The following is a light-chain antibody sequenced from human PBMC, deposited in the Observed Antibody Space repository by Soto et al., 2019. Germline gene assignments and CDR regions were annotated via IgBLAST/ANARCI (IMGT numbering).Light chain of an antibody. Sequence: QSVLTQPPSVSGAPGQRVTISCTGSSSNIGAGKYVHWYQQLPGRAPKLLIYGDTNRPSGVPDRFSASKSGTSASLAITGLQAEDEADYHCQSYDRGLSASVFGGGTKRPS. J-gene: IGLJ3*02. CDR1: SSNIGAGKY. CDR3: QSYDRGLSASV. CDR2: GDT. V-gene: IGLV1-40*01.